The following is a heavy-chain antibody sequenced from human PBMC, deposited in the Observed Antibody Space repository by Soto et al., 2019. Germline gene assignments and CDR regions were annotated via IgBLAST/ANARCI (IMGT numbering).Heavy chain of an antibody. CDR1: GFTFSSYS. V-gene: IGHV3-21*01. D-gene: IGHD6-6*01. Sequence: VSLRLSCAASGFTFSSYSMNGVRQAAGKGLEWVSSISSSSSYIYYADSVKGRFTISRDNAKNSLYLQMNSLRAEDTAVYYCARDRLEYSSSSVTDYWGQGTLVTVSS. CDR3: ARDRLEYSSSSVTDY. J-gene: IGHJ4*02. CDR2: ISSSSSYI.